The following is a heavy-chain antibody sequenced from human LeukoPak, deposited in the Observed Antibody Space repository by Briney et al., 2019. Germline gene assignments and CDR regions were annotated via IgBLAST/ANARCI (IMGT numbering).Heavy chain of an antibody. CDR2: ITYDGSNK. CDR1: GFSFKDYN. CDR3: ASFYGSGSSTGY. J-gene: IGHJ4*02. V-gene: IGHV3-30*03. Sequence: GGSLRLSCVASGFSFKDYNIHWVRQAPGKGLEWVAVITYDGSNKYYTDSVKGRFTISRDNSKSTLYLQMNSLRPDDTAVYYCASFYGSGSSTGYWGQGTLVTVSS. D-gene: IGHD3-10*01.